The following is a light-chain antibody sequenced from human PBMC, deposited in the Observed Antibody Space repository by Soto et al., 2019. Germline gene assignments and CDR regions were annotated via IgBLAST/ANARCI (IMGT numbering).Light chain of an antibody. CDR1: QSVGGD. Sequence: EAGMTQSPATLSVSSGERATLSFSASQSVGGDLAWYQQRPGQAPRLLIFAASTRATSVPARFTGTRSGTDFSLTIDSLQSDDFAVYYCQQYNSWPRTFGQGTKVDIK. J-gene: IGKJ1*01. CDR3: QQYNSWPRT. CDR2: AAS. V-gene: IGKV3-15*01.